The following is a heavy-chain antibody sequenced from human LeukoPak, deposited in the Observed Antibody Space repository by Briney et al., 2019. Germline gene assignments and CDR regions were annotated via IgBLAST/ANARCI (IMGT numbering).Heavy chain of an antibody. V-gene: IGHV1-18*01. D-gene: IGHD3-16*01. CDR3: ARALSTFDWFDP. CDR1: GYTFTSYG. J-gene: IGHJ5*02. CDR2: IGAYNGNT. Sequence: ASVKVSCKASGYTFTSYGISWVRQAPGQGLEWMGWIGAYNGNTNYAQKLQGRVTMTTDTSTSTAYMELRSLRSDDTAVYYCARALSTFDWFDPWGQGTLVTVSS.